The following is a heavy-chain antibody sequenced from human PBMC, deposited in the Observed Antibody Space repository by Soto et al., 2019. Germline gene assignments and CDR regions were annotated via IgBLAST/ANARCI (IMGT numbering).Heavy chain of an antibody. CDR3: ARDRWGDIAAAGMWYYYGMDV. D-gene: IGHD6-13*01. CDR2: ISAYNGNT. J-gene: IGHJ6*02. CDR1: GYTFTSYG. V-gene: IGHV1-18*01. Sequence: QVQLVQSGAEVKKPGASVKVSCKASGYTFTSYGISWVRQAPGQGLEWRGWISAYNGNTNYAKKLQGRVTMTTDTSTSTAYMELRSLRPDETAVYYCARDRWGDIAAAGMWYYYGMDVWGQGTTVTVSS.